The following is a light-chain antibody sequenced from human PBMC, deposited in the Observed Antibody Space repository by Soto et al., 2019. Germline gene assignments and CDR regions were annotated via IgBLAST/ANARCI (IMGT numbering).Light chain of an antibody. CDR2: GAS. Sequence: EIVLTQSPGTLSLSPGERATLSCRASQSVRNSYLAWYQQKPGQAPRLLIYGASTRATGIPDRFSGSGSGTDFTITISRLEPEDFAVYYCQQYGTSPPYTFGQGTKLEIK. V-gene: IGKV3-20*01. J-gene: IGKJ2*01. CDR3: QQYGTSPPYT. CDR1: QSVRNSY.